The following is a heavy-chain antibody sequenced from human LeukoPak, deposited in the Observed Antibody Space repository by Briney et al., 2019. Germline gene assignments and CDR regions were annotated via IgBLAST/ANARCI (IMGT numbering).Heavy chain of an antibody. D-gene: IGHD3-10*01. CDR2: ISTYNGNT. V-gene: IGHV1-18*01. J-gene: IGHJ4*02. CDR3: ARLDIYCSGTPTDY. Sequence: ASVRVSSKASGYTFTTFDISWVRQAPGQRLEWMGWISTYNGNTNHAQKLQGRVTMTTDTSTSSAYMELSSLRSEDTAVYYFARLDIYCSGTPTDYWGQGTLVTVSS. CDR1: GYTFTTFD.